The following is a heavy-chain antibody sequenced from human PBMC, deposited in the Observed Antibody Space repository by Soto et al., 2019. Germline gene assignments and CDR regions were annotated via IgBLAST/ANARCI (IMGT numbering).Heavy chain of an antibody. D-gene: IGHD1-1*01. CDR3: ASEYTAWSLAYGLDV. J-gene: IGHJ6*02. Sequence: GGSLRLSCVGSGFTFSTYSINWVRQAPGKGLEWVSSISSRSDIYYADSVKGLFTISRDNANNSVSLQMNSLRAEDTAVYYGASEYTAWSLAYGLDVWGQGTTVTVSS. CDR2: ISSRSDI. V-gene: IGHV3-21*01. CDR1: GFTFSTYS.